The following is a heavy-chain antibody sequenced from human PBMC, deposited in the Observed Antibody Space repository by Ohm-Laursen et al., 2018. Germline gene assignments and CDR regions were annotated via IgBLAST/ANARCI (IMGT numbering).Heavy chain of an antibody. J-gene: IGHJ6*02. D-gene: IGHD3-9*01. CDR1: GFTFSSYS. Sequence: SLRLSCAASGFTFSSYSMNWVRQAPGKGLEWVSYISSSSSTIYYADSVKGRFTISRDNAKNSLYLQMNSLRAEDTAVYYCARDLSGYYYYYYGMDVWGQGTTVTVSS. CDR2: ISSSSSTI. V-gene: IGHV3-48*01. CDR3: ARDLSGYYYYYYGMDV.